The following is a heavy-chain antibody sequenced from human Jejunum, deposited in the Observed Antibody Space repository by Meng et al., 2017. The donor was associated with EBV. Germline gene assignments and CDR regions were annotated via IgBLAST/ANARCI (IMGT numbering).Heavy chain of an antibody. CDR2: ISHSGSA. D-gene: IGHD1/OR15-1a*01. V-gene: IGHV4-4*02. Sequence: LEVSGPGLVNPLGTLSLPCAVSGGSISSGYWWSWVRQPPGKGLEWIGEISHSGSAGYNPSLKNRVTITVDKSKNQFSLNLNSVTAPDTAVYYCAGASGNNYEGFDYWGQGTLVTVSS. J-gene: IGHJ4*02. CDR3: AGASGNNYEGFDY. CDR1: GGSISSGYW.